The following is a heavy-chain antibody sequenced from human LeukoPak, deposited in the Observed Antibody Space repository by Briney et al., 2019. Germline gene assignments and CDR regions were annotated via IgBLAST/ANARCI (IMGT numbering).Heavy chain of an antibody. V-gene: IGHV4-38-2*02. CDR1: GYSISGGYY. D-gene: IGHD2-15*01. Sequence: SETLSLTCTISGYSISGGYYWGWVRQPPGKGLEWIGSIYHSGSTYYNPSLESRVTMSADTSKNQFSLKLNSVTAADMAVFYCARHQDCSSSSCQGDFDYWGQGSLVTVSS. CDR3: ARHQDCSSSSCQGDFDY. J-gene: IGHJ4*02. CDR2: IYHSGST.